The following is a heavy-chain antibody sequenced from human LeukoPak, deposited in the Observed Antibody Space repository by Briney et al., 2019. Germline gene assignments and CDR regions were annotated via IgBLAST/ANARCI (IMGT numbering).Heavy chain of an antibody. Sequence: PGGSLRLSCAASGFTFSSYGMHWVRQAPGKGLEWVAFIRYDGNNKYYADSVKGRFTISRDNSKNTLYLQMNSLRAEDTAVYYCANPIYYGSGSYDYWGQGTLVTVSS. CDR2: IRYDGNNK. J-gene: IGHJ4*02. CDR3: ANPIYYGSGSYDY. D-gene: IGHD3-10*01. CDR1: GFTFSSYG. V-gene: IGHV3-30*02.